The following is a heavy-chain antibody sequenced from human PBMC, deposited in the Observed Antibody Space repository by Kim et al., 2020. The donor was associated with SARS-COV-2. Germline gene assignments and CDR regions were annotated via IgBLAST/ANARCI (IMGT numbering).Heavy chain of an antibody. CDR3: ARSLGYSYTY. D-gene: IGHD3-16*01. V-gene: IGHV3-53*01. Sequence: STYYADSVKGRFTISRDDSKNTLYLQMNSLRADDTAVYYCARSLGYSYTYWGQGTLVTVSS. CDR2: ST. J-gene: IGHJ4*02.